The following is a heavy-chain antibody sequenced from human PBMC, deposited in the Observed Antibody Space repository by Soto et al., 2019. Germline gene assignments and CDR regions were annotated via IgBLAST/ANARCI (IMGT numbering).Heavy chain of an antibody. V-gene: IGHV3-21*01. CDR1: GFTFSSYS. J-gene: IGHJ6*02. Sequence: EVQLVESGGGLVKPGGSLRLSCAASGFTFSSYSMNWVRQAPGKGLEWVSSISSSSSYIYYADSVKGRFTISRDNAKNSLYLQMNSLRAEDTAVYYCAREGQDIVVVPAAPTYYYYYGMDVWGQGTTVTVSS. CDR2: ISSSSSYI. D-gene: IGHD2-2*01. CDR3: AREGQDIVVVPAAPTYYYYYGMDV.